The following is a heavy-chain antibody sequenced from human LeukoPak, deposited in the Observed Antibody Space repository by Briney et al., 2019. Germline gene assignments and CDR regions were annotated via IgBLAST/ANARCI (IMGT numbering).Heavy chain of an antibody. V-gene: IGHV4-61*09. CDR1: GGSISSGSYY. D-gene: IGHD6-19*01. Sequence: PSETLSLTCTVSGGSISSGSYYWTWIRQPAGKGLEWIGHLYTSGTTSYNPSLQSRVTISADTSKHQFSLRLTSVTAADTAVYYCARAGGSVGWYGTIDSWGQGTLVTVSS. CDR2: LYTSGTT. CDR3: ARAGGSVGWYGTIDS. J-gene: IGHJ4*02.